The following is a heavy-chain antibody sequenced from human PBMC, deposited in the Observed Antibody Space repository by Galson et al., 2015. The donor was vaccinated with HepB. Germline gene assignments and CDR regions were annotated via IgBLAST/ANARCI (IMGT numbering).Heavy chain of an antibody. J-gene: IGHJ4*02. CDR2: ISAYNGNT. Sequence: SVKVSCKASGYTFTSYGISWVRQAPGQGLEWMGWISAYNGNTNYAQKLQGRVTMTTDTSTSTAYMELRSLRSDDTAVYYCARVATFQFIVGATRLHRCYFDYWGQGTLVTVSS. CDR3: ARVATFQFIVGATRLHRCYFDY. V-gene: IGHV1-18*04. CDR1: GYTFTSYG. D-gene: IGHD1-26*01.